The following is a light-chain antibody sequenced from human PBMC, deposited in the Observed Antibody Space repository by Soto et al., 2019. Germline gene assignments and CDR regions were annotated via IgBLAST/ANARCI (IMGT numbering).Light chain of an antibody. CDR2: SAS. CDR1: QGVRDA. V-gene: IGKV1-6*01. CDR3: LQESNYPLT. Sequence: IQMTQSPSSLSASVGDRVTITCRASQGVRDAVGWYQQKPGKAPKLLIYSASTLQSGVQSRFSSSGSGTDLTLTISNLQPEDFATYYCLQESNYPLTFGGGTKVEIK. J-gene: IGKJ4*01.